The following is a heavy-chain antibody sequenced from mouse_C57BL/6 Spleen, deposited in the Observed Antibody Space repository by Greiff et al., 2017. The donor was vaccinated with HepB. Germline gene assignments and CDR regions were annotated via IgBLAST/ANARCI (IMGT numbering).Heavy chain of an antibody. D-gene: IGHD1-2*01. J-gene: IGHJ2*01. CDR2: IYPGDGDT. CDR1: GYAFRSSW. V-gene: IGHV1-82*01. CDR3: ARSTTAHFDY. Sequence: QVQLQQSGPELVKPGASVKISCKASGYAFRSSWMNWVKQRPGKGLEWIGRIYPGDGDTNYNGKFKGKATLTADTSSSTAYMQLSSLTSEDSAVYCCARSTTAHFDYWGQGTTLSVSS.